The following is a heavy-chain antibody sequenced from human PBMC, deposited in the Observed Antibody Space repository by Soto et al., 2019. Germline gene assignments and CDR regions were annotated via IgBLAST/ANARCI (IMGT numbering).Heavy chain of an antibody. CDR2: MYYNGNI. J-gene: IGHJ5*02. Sequence: SETLSLTCNVSGGSISNYYWTWVRQSPEKGLEWIGYMYYNGNINYNPSLKSRVTISIDTSMNQFSLTLKSVTAADTAVYYCASGGYWFDPWGQGVLVTVSS. D-gene: IGHD3-16*01. V-gene: IGHV4-59*01. CDR1: GGSISNYY. CDR3: ASGGYWFDP.